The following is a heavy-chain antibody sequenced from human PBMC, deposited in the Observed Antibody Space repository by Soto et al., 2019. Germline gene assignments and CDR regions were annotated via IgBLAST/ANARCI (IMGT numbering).Heavy chain of an antibody. Sequence: QITLKESGPTLVKPTQTLTLTCSFSGFSLSTGGRGVGWIRQPPGKALEWLALIYWNDDERYNPSLKNRVTIPKDTYKNQVVLTLTNMDPVDTATYYCAHRGYGDYPRDNWFDPWGQGTLVTVSS. CDR2: IYWNDDE. V-gene: IGHV2-5*01. D-gene: IGHD4-17*01. CDR3: AHRGYGDYPRDNWFDP. CDR1: GFSLSTGGRG. J-gene: IGHJ5*02.